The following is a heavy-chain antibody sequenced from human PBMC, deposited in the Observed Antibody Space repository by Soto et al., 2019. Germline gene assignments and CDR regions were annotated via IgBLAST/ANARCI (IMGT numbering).Heavy chain of an antibody. CDR1: GVSISSGDNF. Sequence: SETLSLTCSVSGVSISSGDNFWSWIRQPPGNALYFMGYIYHTWSTYFNPSLQRRITFSLDLSKNHFSLRLTSVTAADTALYYCARVEFNRVWFPFDHWGQGALVTVSS. D-gene: IGHD6-19*01. J-gene: IGHJ4*02. CDR2: IYHTWST. V-gene: IGHV4-30-4*01. CDR3: ARVEFNRVWFPFDH.